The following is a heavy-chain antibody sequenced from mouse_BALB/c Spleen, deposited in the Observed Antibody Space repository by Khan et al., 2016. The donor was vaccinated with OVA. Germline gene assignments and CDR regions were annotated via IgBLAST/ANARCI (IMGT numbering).Heavy chain of an antibody. J-gene: IGHJ3*01. CDR3: ARHNYGPFAY. D-gene: IGHD1-1*01. Sequence: EVELVESGGGLVKPGGPLKLSCAASGFTFSTYAMSWVRQTPEQRLEWVATISSGGDYTYYPDSVKGRFTISRDNAKNTLYLQMNSLRSEDTAMYYCARHNYGPFAYWGQGTLVTVSA. V-gene: IGHV5-9-3*01. CDR2: ISSGGDYT. CDR1: GFTFSTYA.